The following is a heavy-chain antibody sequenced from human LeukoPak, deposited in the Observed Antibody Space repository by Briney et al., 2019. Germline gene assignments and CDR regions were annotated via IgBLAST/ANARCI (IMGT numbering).Heavy chain of an antibody. CDR2: IYYSGST. J-gene: IGHJ4*02. V-gene: IGHV4-59*01. D-gene: IGHD1-26*01. CDR3: ASQIVGATTHFDY. Sequence: PSETLSLTCTVSGGSISSYYWSWIRQPPGKGLEWIGYIYYSGSTNYNPPLKSRVTISVDTSKNQFSLKLSSVTAADTAVYYCASQIVGATTHFDYWGQGTLVTVSS. CDR1: GGSISSYY.